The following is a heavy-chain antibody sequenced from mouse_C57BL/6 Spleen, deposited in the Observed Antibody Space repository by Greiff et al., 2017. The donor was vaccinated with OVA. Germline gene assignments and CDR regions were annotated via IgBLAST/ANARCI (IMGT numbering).Heavy chain of an antibody. CDR3: ARSIYYYGSSYWYCDV. D-gene: IGHD1-1*01. CDR1: GYAFSSSW. Sequence: VQLQQSGPELVKPGASVKISCKASGYAFSSSWMNWVKQRPGKGLEWIGRIYPGDGDTNYNGKFKGKATLTADKSSSTAYMQLSSLTSEDSAVYFCARSIYYYGSSYWYCDVWGTGTTVTVSS. CDR2: IYPGDGDT. J-gene: IGHJ1*03. V-gene: IGHV1-82*01.